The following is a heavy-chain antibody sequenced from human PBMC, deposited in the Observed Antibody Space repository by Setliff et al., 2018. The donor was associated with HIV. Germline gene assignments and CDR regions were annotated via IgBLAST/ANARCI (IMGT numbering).Heavy chain of an antibody. CDR1: GASISSGGYY. Sequence: SETLSLTCTVSGASISSGGYYWNWIRPLPGTGLEWIGYILDSGSTYYNPSLRGRLSMSIDTSANQFSVELTSVTAADTALYFCARVPNWGSAPFAYDVWGLGTRVTVSS. V-gene: IGHV4-31*02. J-gene: IGHJ3*01. D-gene: IGHD7-27*01. CDR2: ILDSGST. CDR3: ARVPNWGSAPFAYDV.